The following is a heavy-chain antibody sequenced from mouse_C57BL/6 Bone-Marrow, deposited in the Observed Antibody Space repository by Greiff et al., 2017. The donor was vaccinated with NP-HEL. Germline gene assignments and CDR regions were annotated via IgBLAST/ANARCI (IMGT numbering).Heavy chain of an antibody. CDR3: ARSIQGITTVVAPFDY. Sequence: QVQLQQSGPELVKPGASVKISCKASGYAFSSSWMNWVKQRPGKGLEWIGRIYPGDGDTNYTGKFKGKATLTAAKSSSTAYMQLSSLTSEDSAVYFCARSIQGITTVVAPFDYGGQGTTLTVSS. V-gene: IGHV1-82*01. D-gene: IGHD1-1*01. CDR2: IYPGDGDT. CDR1: GYAFSSSW. J-gene: IGHJ2*01.